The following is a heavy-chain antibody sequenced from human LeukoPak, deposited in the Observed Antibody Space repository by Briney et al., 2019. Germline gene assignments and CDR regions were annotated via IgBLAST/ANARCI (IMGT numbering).Heavy chain of an antibody. J-gene: IGHJ4*02. Sequence: GGSLRLSCAASGFTFDDYAMHWVRQAPGKGLEWVSGISWNGDGREYADSVKGRFTVSRDNAKNSLYLQMNSLGTEDTALYYCAKGIPLILGGQGTLVTVSS. D-gene: IGHD3-16*01. CDR1: GFTFDDYA. CDR3: AKGIPLIL. CDR2: ISWNGDGR. V-gene: IGHV3-9*01.